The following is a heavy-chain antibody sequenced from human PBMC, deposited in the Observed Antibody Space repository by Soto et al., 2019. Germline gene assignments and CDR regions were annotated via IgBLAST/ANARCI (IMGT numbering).Heavy chain of an antibody. Sequence: ASVKVSCKASGYTFNMYGIHWVRQAPGQRLEWMGWINAANGDTKYSPKFQGRVTITRDTSASTAYMELSSLRSEDTAVYYCVRRHVSATGIDWVDPWGQGTLVTVSS. J-gene: IGHJ5*02. V-gene: IGHV1-3*01. CDR1: GYTFNMYG. CDR2: INAANGDT. CDR3: VRRHVSATGIDWVDP. D-gene: IGHD6-13*01.